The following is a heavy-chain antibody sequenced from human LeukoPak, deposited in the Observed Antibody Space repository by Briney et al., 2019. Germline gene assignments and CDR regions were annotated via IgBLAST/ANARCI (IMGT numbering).Heavy chain of an antibody. CDR2: IYYSGST. Sequence: PSETLSLTCTVSGGSISSYYWSWIRQPPGKGLEWIGYIYYSGSTNYNPSLKSRVTISVDTSKNQFSLKLSSVTAADTAVYYCARVTAGYDSSGYYWGNYMDVWGKGTTVTVSS. V-gene: IGHV4-59*01. D-gene: IGHD3-22*01. CDR3: ARVTAGYDSSGYYWGNYMDV. CDR1: GGSISSYY. J-gene: IGHJ6*03.